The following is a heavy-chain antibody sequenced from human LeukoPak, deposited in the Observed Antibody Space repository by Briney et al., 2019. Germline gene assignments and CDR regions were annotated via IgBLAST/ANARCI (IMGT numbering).Heavy chain of an antibody. CDR2: ISSSGRTV. J-gene: IGHJ5*02. CDR3: ARDINYCTPTLCHRNWFDP. V-gene: IGHV3-48*01. Sequence: GGSLRLSCAASEFSLSSYSMDWFRQTPGKGLEWISYISSSGRTVYYADSVEGRFTVSRDNAKNALYLEMNDLRAEDSAVYYCARDINYCTPTLCHRNWFDPWGQGTLVTVSS. D-gene: IGHD2-8*01. CDR1: EFSLSSYS.